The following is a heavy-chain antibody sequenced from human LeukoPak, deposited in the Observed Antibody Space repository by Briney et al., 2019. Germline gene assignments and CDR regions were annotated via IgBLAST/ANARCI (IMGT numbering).Heavy chain of an antibody. CDR2: ILYDGNNK. Sequence: GGSLRLSCAASGFTFSSYGMYWVRQAPDQGLEWVAFILYDGNNKYYADSVKGRFTVSRDNSKNTLYLQMNSLRAEDTALYYCAKAVSTTGQYYYYGMDVWGQGTTVTVSS. D-gene: IGHD2-15*01. CDR3: AKAVSTTGQYYYYGMDV. V-gene: IGHV3-33*07. J-gene: IGHJ6*02. CDR1: GFTFSSYG.